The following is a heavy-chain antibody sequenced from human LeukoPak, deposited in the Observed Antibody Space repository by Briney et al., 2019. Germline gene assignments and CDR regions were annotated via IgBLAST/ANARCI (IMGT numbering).Heavy chain of an antibody. CDR1: GYKFTNYW. CDR2: IYPGDSDT. Sequence: GESLKISCKGFGYKFTNYWIGWVRQMPGKGLDWMGIIYPGDSDTRYSPSFQGQVTISVDKSIHTAYLQWSSLKASDTAMYYCARQSGDYSYYYYMDVWGKGTTVTISS. CDR3: ARQSGDYSYYYYMDV. V-gene: IGHV5-51*01. J-gene: IGHJ6*03. D-gene: IGHD2-21*02.